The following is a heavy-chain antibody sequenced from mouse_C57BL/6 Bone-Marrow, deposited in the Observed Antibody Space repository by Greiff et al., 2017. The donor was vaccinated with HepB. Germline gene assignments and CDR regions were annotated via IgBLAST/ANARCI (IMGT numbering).Heavy chain of an antibody. CDR3: ARGLWLRTFDY. J-gene: IGHJ2*01. D-gene: IGHD2-2*01. V-gene: IGHV1-4*01. CDR1: GYTFTSYT. CDR2: INPSSGYT. Sequence: VQGVESGAELARPGASVKMSCKASGYTFTSYTMHWVKQRPGQGLEWIGYINPSSGYTKYNQKFKDKATLTADKSSSTAYMQLSSLTSEDSAVYYCARGLWLRTFDYWGQGTTLTVSS.